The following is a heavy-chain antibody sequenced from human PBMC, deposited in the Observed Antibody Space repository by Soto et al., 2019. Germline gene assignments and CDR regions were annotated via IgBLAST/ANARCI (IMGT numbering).Heavy chain of an antibody. J-gene: IGHJ3*02. V-gene: IGHV3-30*18. CDR1: GFTFSSYG. Sequence: QVQLVESGGGVVQPGRSLRLSCAASGFTFSSYGMHWVRQAPGKGLEWVAVISYDGSNKYYADSVKGRFTISRDNSKNTLYVQMNSLRAEDTAVYYCAKEGDAFDIWGQGTMVTVSS. CDR2: ISYDGSNK. CDR3: AKEGDAFDI.